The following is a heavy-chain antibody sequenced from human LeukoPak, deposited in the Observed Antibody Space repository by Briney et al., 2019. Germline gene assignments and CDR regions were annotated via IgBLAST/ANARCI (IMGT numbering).Heavy chain of an antibody. J-gene: IGHJ4*02. CDR1: GFTFSSYA. D-gene: IGHD6-19*01. V-gene: IGHV3-23*01. Sequence: GGSLRLSCAASGFTFSSYAMSSGRQGPGKGVEWGSPISGSGGSTYYADSVKGRFTISRDNSKNTLYLQMNSLRAEDTAVYYCAKVPGIAVAYFDYWGQGTLVTVSS. CDR3: AKVPGIAVAYFDY. CDR2: ISGSGGST.